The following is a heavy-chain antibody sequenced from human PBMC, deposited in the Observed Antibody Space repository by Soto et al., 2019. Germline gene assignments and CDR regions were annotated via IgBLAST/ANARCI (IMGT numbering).Heavy chain of an antibody. J-gene: IGHJ3*02. CDR3: ASGGVLRFLEWSTDSSDAFDI. D-gene: IGHD3-3*01. CDR2: ISSSSSTI. Sequence: GGSLRLSCAASGFTFSSYSMNWVRQAPGKGLEWVSYISSSSSTIYYADSVKGRFTISRDNAKNSLYLQMNSLRAEDTAVYYCASGGVLRFLEWSTDSSDAFDIWGQGTMVTVSS. CDR1: GFTFSSYS. V-gene: IGHV3-48*01.